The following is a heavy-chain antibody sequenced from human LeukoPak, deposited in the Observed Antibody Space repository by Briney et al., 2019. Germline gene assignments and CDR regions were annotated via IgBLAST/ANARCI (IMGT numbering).Heavy chain of an antibody. CDR3: ARSYCSSTSCYGFDY. CDR1: GGSISSYY. D-gene: IGHD2-2*01. CDR2: IYYSGST. J-gene: IGHJ4*02. Sequence: KPSETLSLTCTVSGGSISSYYWSWIRQPPGKGLEWIGYIYYSGSTYYNPSLKSRVTISVDTSKNQFSLKLSSVTAADTALYYCARSYCSSTSCYGFDYRGQGTLVTVSS. V-gene: IGHV4-59*08.